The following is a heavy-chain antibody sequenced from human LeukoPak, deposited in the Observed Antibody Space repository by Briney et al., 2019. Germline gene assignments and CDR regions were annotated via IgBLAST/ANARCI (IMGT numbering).Heavy chain of an antibody. J-gene: IGHJ4*02. D-gene: IGHD4-17*01. CDR1: GFTFSGSA. CDR3: TTHYGRVDYYFDY. Sequence: PGGSLRLSCAASGFTFSGSAMHWVRQASGKGLEWVGRITSKANSYATAYAASVKGRFTISRDDSKNTAYLQIHSLKTEDTAVYYCTTHYGRVDYYFDYWGQGTLVTVSS. CDR2: ITSKANSYAT. V-gene: IGHV3-73*01.